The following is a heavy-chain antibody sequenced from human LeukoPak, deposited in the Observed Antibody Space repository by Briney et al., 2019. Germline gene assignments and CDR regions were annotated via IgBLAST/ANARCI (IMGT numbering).Heavy chain of an antibody. CDR2: IYHSGST. CDR3: ARGPVRGPDYYYYYMDV. V-gene: IGHV4-38-2*02. J-gene: IGHJ6*03. Sequence: SETLSLTCTVSGYSISSGYYWGWIRQPPGKGLEWIGSIYHSGSTYYNPSLKSRVTISVDTSKNQFSLKLSSVTAADTAVYYCARGPVRGPDYYYYYMDVWGKGTTVTVSS. D-gene: IGHD3-10*01. CDR1: GYSISSGYY.